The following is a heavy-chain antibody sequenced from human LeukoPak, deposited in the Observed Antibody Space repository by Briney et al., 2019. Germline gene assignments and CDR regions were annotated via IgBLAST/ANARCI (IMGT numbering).Heavy chain of an antibody. J-gene: IGHJ4*02. D-gene: IGHD1-26*01. CDR3: ARVVSYMGIDY. Sequence: SETLSLTCAVYGGSFSGYDWSWIRQPAGKGLEWIGRIYTSGSTNYNPSLKSRVTISVDTSKNQFSLKLSSVTAADTAVYYCARVVSYMGIDYWGQGTLVTVSS. CDR1: GGSFSGYD. V-gene: IGHV4-59*10. CDR2: IYTSGST.